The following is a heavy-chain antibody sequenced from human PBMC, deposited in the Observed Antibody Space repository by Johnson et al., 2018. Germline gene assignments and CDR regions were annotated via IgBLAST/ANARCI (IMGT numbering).Heavy chain of an antibody. J-gene: IGHJ6*02. D-gene: IGHD3-9*01. Sequence: QVQLQESGPGLVKPSETLSLTCAVSGGSISSYYWSWIRQPPGKGLEWIGYIYYSGSNNYNPSLQRRVTRSVDTSKNQFSLNLRSVTAADTAVYYCARHPFEGYYYYGMDVWGQGTTVTVSS. CDR2: IYYSGSN. CDR3: ARHPFEGYYYYGMDV. V-gene: IGHV4-59*01. CDR1: GGSISSYY.